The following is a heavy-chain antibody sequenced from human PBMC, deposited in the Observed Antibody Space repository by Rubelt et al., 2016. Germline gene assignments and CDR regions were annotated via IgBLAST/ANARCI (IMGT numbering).Heavy chain of an antibody. Sequence: MNWVRQAPGKGLEWVSSISSSSYIYYADSVKGRFTISRDNSKNTLYLQMNSLRAEDTAVYYCARDHGSGSFGMDVWGQGTTVTVSS. CDR2: ISSSSYI. V-gene: IGHV3-69-1*01. D-gene: IGHD3-10*01. CDR3: ARDHGSGSFGMDV. J-gene: IGHJ6*02.